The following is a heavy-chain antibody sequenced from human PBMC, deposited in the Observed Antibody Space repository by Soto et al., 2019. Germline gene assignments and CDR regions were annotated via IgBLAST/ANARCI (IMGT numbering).Heavy chain of an antibody. CDR1: GGSISSGGYS. J-gene: IGHJ4*02. Sequence: PSETLSLTCAGSGGSISSGGYSWSWIRQPPGKGLEWIGEIDHGGSTNYNPSLKSRVTISVDTSKNQFSLKLTSVTAADTAVYYCARGNSHHDYGDYDGYWGQGTLVTVYS. V-gene: IGHV4-30-2*01. D-gene: IGHD4-17*01. CDR2: IDHGGST. CDR3: ARGNSHHDYGDYDGY.